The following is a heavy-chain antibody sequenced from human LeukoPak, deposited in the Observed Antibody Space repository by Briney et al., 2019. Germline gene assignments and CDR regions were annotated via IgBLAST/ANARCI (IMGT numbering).Heavy chain of an antibody. CDR3: AREDVSSGMFDL. V-gene: IGHV3-66*01. J-gene: IGHJ2*01. CDR1: GXTSSSNY. Sequence: XGSXXLSXXASGXTSSSNYMSWVRQAPGKGXXWGSVIYSGGSTYYADSVKGRFTISRDNSKNTLYLQMNSLRAEDTAVYYCAREDVSSGMFDLWGRGTLVTVSS. D-gene: IGHD6-19*01. CDR2: IYSGGST.